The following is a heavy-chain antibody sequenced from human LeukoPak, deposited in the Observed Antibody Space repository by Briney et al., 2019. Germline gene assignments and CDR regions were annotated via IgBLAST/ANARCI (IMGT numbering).Heavy chain of an antibody. Sequence: GGSLRLSCAASGFTVSSNYMTWVRQAPGTGLEWVSVIYSNTNTYYTDSVKGRFTISRDNSKNTLYLQMNSLRAEDTAVYYCARGLVGAAGLFDYWGQGALVTVSS. V-gene: IGHV3-66*01. CDR2: IYSNTNT. CDR3: ARGLVGAAGLFDY. D-gene: IGHD6-13*01. J-gene: IGHJ4*02. CDR1: GFTVSSNY.